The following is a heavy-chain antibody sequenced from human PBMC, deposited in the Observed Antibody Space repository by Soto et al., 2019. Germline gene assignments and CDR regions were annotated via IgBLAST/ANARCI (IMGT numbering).Heavy chain of an antibody. CDR2: TYYRSKWYN. V-gene: IGHV6-1*01. CDR1: GDSVSSNSAA. Sequence: QVQLQQSGPGLVKPSQTLSLTCVISGDSVSSNSAAWNWIRQSPSRGLEWLGRTYYRSKWYNEYAVSLKSRISINPDTSKNQFSLQLNSVTPEDTALHYCARTSGWFDSWGQGTLVTVSS. CDR3: ARTSGWFDS. D-gene: IGHD2-2*01. J-gene: IGHJ5*01.